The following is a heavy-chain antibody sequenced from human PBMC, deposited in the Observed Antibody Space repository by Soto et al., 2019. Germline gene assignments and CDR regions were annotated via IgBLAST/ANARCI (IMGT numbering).Heavy chain of an antibody. CDR1: GYTFTNFG. Sequence: QVHLVQSGAEVKKPGASVKVSCTASGYTFTNFGISWVRQAPGQGLEWMGWISAYNGNTNYAQKFQGRVTMTTDTSTSTAYMELRSLASDYTSLYYCSRPGTAIDYWGQGTLVTVSS. CDR3: SRPGTAIDY. V-gene: IGHV1-18*01. CDR2: ISAYNGNT. J-gene: IGHJ4*02. D-gene: IGHD2-21*02.